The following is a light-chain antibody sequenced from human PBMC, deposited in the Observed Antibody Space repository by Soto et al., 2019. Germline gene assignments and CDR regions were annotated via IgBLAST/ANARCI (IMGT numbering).Light chain of an antibody. CDR2: EVS. J-gene: IGLJ2*01. Sequence: QSALTQPASVSGSPGQSITISCTGTSSDVGGYNYVSWYQHHPGKAPKLMIYEVSNRPSGVSNRFSGSKSGNTASLTISGLQAEDEADYYCSSYTSSGTLVVFGGGPQLTVL. CDR3: SSYTSSGTLVV. CDR1: SSDVGGYNY. V-gene: IGLV2-14*01.